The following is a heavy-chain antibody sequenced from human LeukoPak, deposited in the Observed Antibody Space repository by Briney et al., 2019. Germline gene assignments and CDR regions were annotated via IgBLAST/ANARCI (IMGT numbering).Heavy chain of an antibody. V-gene: IGHV3-23*01. CDR2: ISGSGGST. CDR1: GFTFSNYA. Sequence: GSLRLSCAASGFTFSNYAMNWVRQAPGKGLEWVSAISGSGGSTYYADSVKGRFTISRDNSKNTLYLQMNSLRAEDTAVYYCAKDPRYSSSWYKDYWGQGTLVTISS. CDR3: AKDPRYSSSWYKDY. D-gene: IGHD6-13*01. J-gene: IGHJ4*02.